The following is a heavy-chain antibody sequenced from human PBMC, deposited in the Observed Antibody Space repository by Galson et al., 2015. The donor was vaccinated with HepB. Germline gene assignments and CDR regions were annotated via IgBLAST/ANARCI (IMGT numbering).Heavy chain of an antibody. CDR3: ARRVVNPTVNAFDI. V-gene: IGHV1-69*13. J-gene: IGHJ3*02. Sequence: SVKVSCKASGGTFNNYDINWVRQAPGQGLEWMGGIIPFFGIPNYAQKFQGRVTITADESTGTVYMVLSSLRSGDTAMYYCARRVVNPTVNAFDIWGQGTMVVVSS. CDR1: GGTFNNYD. D-gene: IGHD4-23*01. CDR2: IIPFFGIP.